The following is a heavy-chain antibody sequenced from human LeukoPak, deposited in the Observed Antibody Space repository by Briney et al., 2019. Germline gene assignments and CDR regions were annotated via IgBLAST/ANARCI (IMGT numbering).Heavy chain of an antibody. CDR2: IKQDGSEK. CDR3: ARVTNGGYFDY. CDR1: GFTFSRCW. Sequence: GGSLRLSCAASGFTFSRCWMSWVRQAPGKGLEWVANIKQDGSEKYYVDSVKGRFTISRDNAKNSLYLQMNSLRAEDTAVYYCARVTNGGYFDYWGQGTLVTVSS. V-gene: IGHV3-7*01. D-gene: IGHD3-3*01. J-gene: IGHJ4*02.